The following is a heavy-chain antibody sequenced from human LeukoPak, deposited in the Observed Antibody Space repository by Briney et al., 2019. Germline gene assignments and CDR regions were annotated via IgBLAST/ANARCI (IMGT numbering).Heavy chain of an antibody. CDR1: GPPTSSQF. Sequence: SPTPLLTCTVGGPPTSSQFWSWMRPPPGKELEWIGNIYIGGTTNYNPSLNSRVTMSLDTSKNQLSLQLTSVTAAVTAGYYHTKATKGLALDFRGRGTL. D-gene: IGHD6-19*01. CDR2: IYIGGTT. J-gene: IGHJ4*02. V-gene: IGHV4-59*11. CDR3: TKATKGLALDF.